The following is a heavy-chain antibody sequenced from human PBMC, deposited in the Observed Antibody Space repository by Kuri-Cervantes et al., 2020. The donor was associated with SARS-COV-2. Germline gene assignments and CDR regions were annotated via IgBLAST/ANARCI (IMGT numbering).Heavy chain of an antibody. CDR3: ASYLSSGGSWGMGFDS. CDR2: IIPVFATP. Sequence: SVQVSCKASGYTFTSYGISWVRQAPGQGLEWMGGIIPVFATPNYAQKFQGRVTITADESTSTAYLDLSSLRPEDTAVYYCASYLSSGGSWGMGFDSWGQGTPVTVSS. J-gene: IGHJ4*02. D-gene: IGHD2-15*01. CDR1: GYTFTSYG. V-gene: IGHV1-69*13.